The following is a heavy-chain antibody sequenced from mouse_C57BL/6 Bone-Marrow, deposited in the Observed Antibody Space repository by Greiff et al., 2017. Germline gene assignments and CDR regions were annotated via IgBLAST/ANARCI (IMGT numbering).Heavy chain of an antibody. V-gene: IGHV5-6*01. CDR1: GFTFSSYG. Sequence: EVMLVESGGDLVKPGGSLKLSCAASGFTFSSYGMSWVRQTPDKRLEWVATISSGGSYTYYPDSVKGRFTISRDNAKNTLYLLMSSLKSEDTAMYNCARLLDYWGQGTTLTVSS. CDR3: ARLLDY. CDR2: ISSGGSYT. J-gene: IGHJ2*01.